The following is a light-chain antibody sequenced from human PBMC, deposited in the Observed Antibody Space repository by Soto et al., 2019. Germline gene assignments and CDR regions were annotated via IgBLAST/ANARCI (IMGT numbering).Light chain of an antibody. CDR1: QSVSSY. Sequence: EVVLTQSPATLSLSPRESATLSCRASQSVSSYLAWYQQKPGQAPRLLIYDASNRATGIPARFSGSGSGTDFTLNISSLEPEDFAVYYCQRRSSWPLTFGGGTKVEIK. V-gene: IGKV3-11*01. J-gene: IGKJ4*01. CDR3: QRRSSWPLT. CDR2: DAS.